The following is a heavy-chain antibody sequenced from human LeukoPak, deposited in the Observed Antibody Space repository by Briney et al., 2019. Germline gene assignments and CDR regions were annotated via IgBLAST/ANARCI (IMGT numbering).Heavy chain of an antibody. CDR2: INPYGGDT. CDR3: ARLPVTGSGDY. D-gene: IGHD6-19*01. CDR1: VYTFTDFY. Sequence: ASVRVSCKASVYTFTDFYLHWVRQAPGQGLVWMGWINPYGGDTRYAEKFQGRVTMTRDTSNSTVYMEVNSLKSDDTAVYYCARLPVTGSGDYWGQGTLVVVSS. V-gene: IGHV1-2*02. J-gene: IGHJ4*02.